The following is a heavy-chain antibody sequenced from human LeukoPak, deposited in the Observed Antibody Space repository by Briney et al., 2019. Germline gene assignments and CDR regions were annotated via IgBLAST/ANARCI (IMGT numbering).Heavy chain of an antibody. CDR2: IKSKADGGTT. D-gene: IGHD6-13*01. Sequence: GGSLRLSCAASGFTFSNAWMSWVRQGPGKGLEWVGRIKSKADGGTTDYAAPVKGRFTISRDDSKSTLYLQMNSLKTEDTAVYYCTTDSSSWTRDDYYYYGMDVWGQGTTVTVSS. CDR1: GFTFSNAW. CDR3: TTDSSSWTRDDYYYYGMDV. J-gene: IGHJ6*02. V-gene: IGHV3-15*01.